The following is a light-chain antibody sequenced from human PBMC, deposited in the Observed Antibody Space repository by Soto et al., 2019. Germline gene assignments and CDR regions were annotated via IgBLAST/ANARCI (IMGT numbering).Light chain of an antibody. V-gene: IGKV3-15*01. J-gene: IGKJ1*01. CDR2: GAF. Sequence: IAITQSPATLSVSPGDRATLSCRASQSLSTNLAWYQQEPGQAPRLLIYGAFNRASGIPARFSGSGSGTEFTLTISSLQSEDFAVYYCQQYNNWWTFGQGTRVEIK. CDR3: QQYNNWWT. CDR1: QSLSTN.